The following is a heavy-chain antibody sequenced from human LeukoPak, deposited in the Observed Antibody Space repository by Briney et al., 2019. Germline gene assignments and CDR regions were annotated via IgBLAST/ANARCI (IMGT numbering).Heavy chain of an antibody. V-gene: IGHV5-51*01. D-gene: IGHD4-17*01. CDR3: ARRAVTTGYFDY. CDR2: IYPGDFDT. Sequence: GESLKISCKGSGYSFTSYWIAWVRQMPGKGLEWMGIIYPGDFDTRYSPSFQGQVTTSADKSISPAYLQWSSLKASDTAVYYCARRAVTTGYFDYWGQGSLVTVSS. J-gene: IGHJ4*02. CDR1: GYSFTSYW.